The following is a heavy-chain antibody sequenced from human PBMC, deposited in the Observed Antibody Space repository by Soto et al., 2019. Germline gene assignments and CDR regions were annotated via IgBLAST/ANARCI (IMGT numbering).Heavy chain of an antibody. J-gene: IGHJ4*02. CDR3: AKGFSYSVIDY. D-gene: IGHD5-18*01. Sequence: QVQLVESGGGVVQPGRSLRLSCAASGFTFRTYGMHWVRQAPGKGLEWVAVISYDGSNKYYADSVKGRFTISRDNSKNTLHLQMSSLRAEDTAVYYCAKGFSYSVIDYWGQGTLVTVSS. CDR2: ISYDGSNK. CDR1: GFTFRTYG. V-gene: IGHV3-30*18.